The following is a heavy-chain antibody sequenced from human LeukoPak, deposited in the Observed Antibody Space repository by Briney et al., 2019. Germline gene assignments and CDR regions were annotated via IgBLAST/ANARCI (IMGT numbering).Heavy chain of an antibody. Sequence: PSETLSLTCTVSGGSISSSSYYWGWIRQPPGKGLEWIESIYYSGSTYYNPSLKSRVTISVDTSKNQFSLKLSSVTAADTAVYYCARERPRNGGLFDYWGQGTLVTVSS. J-gene: IGHJ4*02. CDR3: ARERPRNGGLFDY. CDR1: GGSISSSSYY. CDR2: IYYSGST. V-gene: IGHV4-39*02. D-gene: IGHD3-16*01.